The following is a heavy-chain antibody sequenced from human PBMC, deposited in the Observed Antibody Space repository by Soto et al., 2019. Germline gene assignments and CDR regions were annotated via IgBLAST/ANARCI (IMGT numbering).Heavy chain of an antibody. CDR3: ARDSQDIVATIIDYGMDV. V-gene: IGHV3-33*01. CDR1: GFTFSSYG. CDR2: IWYDGSNK. Sequence: GGSLRLSCAASGFTFSSYGMHWVRQAPGKGLEWVAVIWYDGSNKYYADSVKGRFTISRDNSKNTLYLQMNSLRAEDTAVYYCARDSQDIVATIIDYGMDVWGQGTTVTVSS. D-gene: IGHD5-12*01. J-gene: IGHJ6*02.